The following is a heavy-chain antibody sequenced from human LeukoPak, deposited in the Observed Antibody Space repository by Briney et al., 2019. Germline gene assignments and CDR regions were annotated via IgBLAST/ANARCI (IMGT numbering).Heavy chain of an antibody. V-gene: IGHV4-59*12. CDR3: ARGVTRFDL. J-gene: IGHJ4*02. D-gene: IGHD3-10*02. Sequence: PSETLSLTCTVSGGSISSYHWSWIRQPPGKGLEWIGYIYYSGSTNCNPSLKSRVTVSVDTSKNQFFLKLNSVTAADTAVYYCARGVTRFDLWGQGTLVTVSS. CDR1: GGSISSYH. CDR2: IYYSGST.